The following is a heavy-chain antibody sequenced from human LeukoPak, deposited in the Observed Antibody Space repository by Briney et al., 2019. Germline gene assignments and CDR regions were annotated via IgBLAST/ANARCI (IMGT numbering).Heavy chain of an antibody. Sequence: SETLSLTCTVSGGSISSSSCYWGWIRRPPGKGLEWIGSIYYSGSTYYNPSLKSRVTISVDTSKNQFPLKLSSVTAADTAVYYCASPIPGAFDIWGQGTMVTVSS. CDR3: ASPIPGAFDI. D-gene: IGHD3-10*01. CDR1: GGSISSSSCY. V-gene: IGHV4-39*01. J-gene: IGHJ3*02. CDR2: IYYSGST.